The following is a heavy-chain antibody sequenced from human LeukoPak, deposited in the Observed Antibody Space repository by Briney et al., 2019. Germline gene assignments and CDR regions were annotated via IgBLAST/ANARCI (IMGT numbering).Heavy chain of an antibody. V-gene: IGHV4-39*07. Sequence: SETLSLTCTVSGGSISSSSYYWGWIRQPPGKGLEWIGSIYYSGSTYYNPSLKSRVTISVDTSKNQFSLKLSSVTAADTAVYYCARERLITMVRGVVIDYWGQGTLVTVSS. D-gene: IGHD3-10*01. CDR2: IYYSGST. J-gene: IGHJ4*02. CDR1: GGSISSSSYY. CDR3: ARERLITMVRGVVIDY.